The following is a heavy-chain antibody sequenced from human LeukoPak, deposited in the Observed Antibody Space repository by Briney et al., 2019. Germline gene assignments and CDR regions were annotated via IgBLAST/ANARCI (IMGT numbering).Heavy chain of an antibody. J-gene: IGHJ3*02. CDR1: GGTFSSYA. D-gene: IGHD2-15*01. Sequence: ASVKVSCKASGGTFSSYAISWVRQAPGQGLEWMGGIIPIFGTANYAQKFQGRVTITADEPTSTAYMELSSLRSEDTAVYYCARDWQVAASTAFDIWGQGTMVTVSS. V-gene: IGHV1-69*01. CDR2: IIPIFGTA. CDR3: ARDWQVAASTAFDI.